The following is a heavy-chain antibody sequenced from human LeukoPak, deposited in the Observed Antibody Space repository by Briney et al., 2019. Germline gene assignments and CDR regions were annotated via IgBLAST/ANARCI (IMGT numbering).Heavy chain of an antibody. CDR3: TTEEAGWYYFDY. V-gene: IGHV3-15*01. Sequence: GGSLRLSCAASGFTFSNAWMSWVRQAPGKGLEWVGRIKSKTDGETTDYAAPVKGRFTISRDDSKNTLYLQMNSLKTEDTAVYYCTTEEAGWYYFDYWGQGTLVTVSS. J-gene: IGHJ4*02. CDR1: GFTFSNAW. CDR2: IKSKTDGETT.